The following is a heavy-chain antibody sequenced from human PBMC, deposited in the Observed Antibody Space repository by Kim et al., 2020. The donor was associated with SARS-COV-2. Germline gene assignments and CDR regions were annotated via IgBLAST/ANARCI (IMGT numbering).Heavy chain of an antibody. D-gene: IGHD6-19*01. CDR1: GFTFSNYW. J-gene: IGHJ6*02. Sequence: GGSLRLSCAASGFTFSNYWMTWVRQAPGKGLEWVVNIKQDGSEKYYVDSVKGRFTISRDNAKNSLYLQMNSLRAEDTAVYYCARDGALGSGYSSGWYYYYYGMDVWGQGTTVTVSS. V-gene: IGHV3-7*03. CDR2: IKQDGSEK. CDR3: ARDGALGSGYSSGWYYYYYGMDV.